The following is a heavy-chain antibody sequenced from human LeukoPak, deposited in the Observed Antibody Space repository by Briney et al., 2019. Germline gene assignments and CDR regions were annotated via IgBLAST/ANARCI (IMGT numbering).Heavy chain of an antibody. CDR2: IYYSGST. D-gene: IGHD3-3*01. CDR1: GGSISSYY. V-gene: IGHV4-59*01. Sequence: PSETLSLTCTVSGGSISSYYWSWIRQPPGKGLEWIGYIYYSGSTNYNPSLKSRVTISVDTSKNQFSLKLSSVTAADTSVYYCARDLYYDFWSGSFDPWGQGTLVTVSS. CDR3: ARDLYYDFWSGSFDP. J-gene: IGHJ5*02.